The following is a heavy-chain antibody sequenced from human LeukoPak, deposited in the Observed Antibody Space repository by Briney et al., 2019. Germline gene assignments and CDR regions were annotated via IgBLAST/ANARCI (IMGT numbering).Heavy chain of an antibody. CDR1: GYTLTELS. CDR2: FDPEDGET. Sequence: ASVKVSCKVSGYTLTELSMHWVRQAPGKGLEWMGGFDPEDGETIYAQKFQGRVTMTEDTSTDTAYMELSSLRSEDTAVYYCATDLTVTGTTDSDYWGQGTLVTVSS. V-gene: IGHV1-24*01. J-gene: IGHJ4*02. D-gene: IGHD1-7*01. CDR3: ATDLTVTGTTDSDY.